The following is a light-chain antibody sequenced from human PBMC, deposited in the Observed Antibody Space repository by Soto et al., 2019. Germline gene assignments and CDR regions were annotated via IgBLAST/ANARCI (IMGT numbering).Light chain of an antibody. CDR1: YYNVGKNL. J-gene: IGLJ3*02. Sequence: QSGRTQPASGSVTPGQRVTISFSGGYYNVGKNLVYWYQQRPGTAPELLIYKTSLRPSGVPDRFSASNSGSSASLAISGLRSQDEADYYCAAWDDSLSAWVFGGGTKVTVL. CDR3: AAWDDSLSAWV. CDR2: KTS. V-gene: IGLV1-47*01.